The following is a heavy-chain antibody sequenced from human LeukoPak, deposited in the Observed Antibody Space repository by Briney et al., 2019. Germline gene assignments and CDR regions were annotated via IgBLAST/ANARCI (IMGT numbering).Heavy chain of an antibody. CDR2: IYHSGST. V-gene: IGHV4-38-2*02. CDR1: GYSISSGYY. Sequence: SETLSLTCTVSGYSISSGYYWGWTRQPPGKGLEWFGSIYHSGSTYYNPSLKSRVTISVDTSKNQFSLKLSSVTAADTAVYYCARGTFGVHYDILTGYYTGDFDYWGQGTLVTVSS. J-gene: IGHJ4*02. D-gene: IGHD3-9*01. CDR3: ARGTFGVHYDILTGYYTGDFDY.